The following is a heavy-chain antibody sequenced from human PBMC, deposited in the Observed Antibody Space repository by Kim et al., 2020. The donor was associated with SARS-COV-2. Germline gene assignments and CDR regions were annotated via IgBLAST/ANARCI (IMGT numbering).Heavy chain of an antibody. CDR3: ARGSSYGSGSYYNVPRSLAPQERPYLLVDA. CDR1: GGSFSGYY. D-gene: IGHD3-10*01. Sequence: SETLSLTCAVYGGSFSGYYWSWIRQPPGKGLEWIGEINHSGSTNYNPSLKSRVTISVDTSKNQFSLKLSSVTAADTAVYYCARGSSYGSGSYYNVPRSLAPQERPYLLVDAWGQGTTVTVSS. CDR2: INHSGST. V-gene: IGHV4-34*01. J-gene: IGHJ6*02.